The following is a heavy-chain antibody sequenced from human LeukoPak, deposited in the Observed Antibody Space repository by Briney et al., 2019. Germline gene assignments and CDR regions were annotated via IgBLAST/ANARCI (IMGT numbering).Heavy chain of an antibody. CDR2: LGTAGDT. J-gene: IGHJ4*02. CDR1: GFTLSNYA. CDR3: ARQNTPHGNFDY. V-gene: IGHV3-13*01. Sequence: PGGSLRLSCAASGFTLSNYAMHWVRQPAGEGLEWVSALGTAGDTFYPGSVKGRFTISRDNAKKSLFLQVNSLRAEDTAVYYCARQNTPHGNFDYWGQGTLVTVSS. D-gene: IGHD5-24*01.